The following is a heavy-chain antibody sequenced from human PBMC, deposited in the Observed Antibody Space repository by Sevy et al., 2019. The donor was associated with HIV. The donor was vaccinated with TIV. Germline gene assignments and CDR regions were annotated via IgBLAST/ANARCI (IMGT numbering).Heavy chain of an antibody. CDR1: GFTFGGSA. CDR3: TRLGGTVVTPYYAMDV. Sequence: GGSLRLSCAASGFTFGGSAMHWVRQASGKGLEWVGRIRSKAKNYATAHAASVKVRFTISRDDSKNTAYLQMNSLKTEDTAVYYCTRLGGTVVTPYYAMDVWGQGTTVTVSS. V-gene: IGHV3-73*01. D-gene: IGHD2-21*02. CDR2: IRSKAKNYAT. J-gene: IGHJ6*02.